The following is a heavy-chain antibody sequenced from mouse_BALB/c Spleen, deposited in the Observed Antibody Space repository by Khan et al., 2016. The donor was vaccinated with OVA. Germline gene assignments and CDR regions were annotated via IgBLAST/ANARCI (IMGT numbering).Heavy chain of an antibody. CDR2: MIYSGNT. CDR1: GDSITSGY. D-gene: IGHD2-14*01. J-gene: IGHJ3*01. CDR3: ARTTYRYAFAY. V-gene: IGHV3-8*02. Sequence: EVQLVESGPSLVKPSQTLSLTCSVTGDSITSGYWSWIRQFPGNKLEYMGYMIYSGNTYYNPSLICRLSITRHTSKNQYYLQLNSVTTEDTATYYCARTTYRYAFAYWGEGTLVTVSA.